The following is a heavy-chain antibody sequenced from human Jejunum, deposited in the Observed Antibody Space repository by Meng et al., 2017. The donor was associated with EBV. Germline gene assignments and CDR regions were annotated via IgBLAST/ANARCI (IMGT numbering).Heavy chain of an antibody. CDR3: ARVGNPGAEYFQH. CDR2: INVISGNT. D-gene: IGHD1-14*01. J-gene: IGHJ1*01. Sequence: QVQMVQSGGGVKKPGATVKVSCKASGYTFTDYGINWVRQVTGQGFEWMGWINVISGNTGYEQKFQGRITMTSDTSINTAYMELSSLRSDDTAVYYCARVGNPGAEYFQHWGQGTLVTVSS. V-gene: IGHV1-8*01. CDR1: GYTFTDYG.